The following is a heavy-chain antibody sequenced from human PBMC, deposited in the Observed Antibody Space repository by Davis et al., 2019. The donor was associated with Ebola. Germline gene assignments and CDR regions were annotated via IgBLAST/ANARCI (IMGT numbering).Heavy chain of an antibody. CDR3: ARGPDGYQLLWGTGVWFDP. Sequence: ASVKVSCKASGYTFTGYYMHWVRQAPGQGLEWMGWINPNSGGTNYAQKFQGRVTMTRDTSISTAYMELSRLRSDDTAVYYCARGPDGYQLLWGTGVWFDPWGQGTLVTVSS. V-gene: IGHV1-2*02. J-gene: IGHJ5*02. D-gene: IGHD2-2*01. CDR2: INPNSGGT. CDR1: GYTFTGYY.